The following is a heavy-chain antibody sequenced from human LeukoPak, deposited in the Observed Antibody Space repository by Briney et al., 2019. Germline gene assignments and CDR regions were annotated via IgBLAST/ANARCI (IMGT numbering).Heavy chain of an antibody. CDR3: ARVFDFWSGYKDAFDI. CDR2: INHSGST. D-gene: IGHD3-3*01. V-gene: IGHV4-34*01. Sequence: SETLSLTCAVYGGSLSGYYWSWIRQPPGKGLEWIGEINHSGSTNYNPSLKSRVTISVDTSKNQFSLKLSSVTAADTAVYYCARVFDFWSGYKDAFDIWGQGTMVTVSS. J-gene: IGHJ3*02. CDR1: GGSLSGYY.